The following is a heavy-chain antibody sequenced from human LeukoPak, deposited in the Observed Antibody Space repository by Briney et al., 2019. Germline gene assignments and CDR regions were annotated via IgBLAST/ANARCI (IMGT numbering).Heavy chain of an antibody. CDR2: INHSGST. J-gene: IGHJ4*02. CDR1: GGSFSGYY. CDR3: ARDPGRASGGR. V-gene: IGHV4-34*01. Sequence: SETLSLTCAVYGGSFSGYYWSWIRQPPGKGLEWIGEINHSGSTNYNPSLKSRVTISVDTSKNQFSLKLSSVTAADTAVYYCARDPGRASGGRWGQGTLVTVFS.